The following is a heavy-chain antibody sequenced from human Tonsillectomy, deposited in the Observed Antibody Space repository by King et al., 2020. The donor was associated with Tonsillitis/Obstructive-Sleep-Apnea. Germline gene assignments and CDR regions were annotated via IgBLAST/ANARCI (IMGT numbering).Heavy chain of an antibody. D-gene: IGHD2-2*01. Sequence: VQLVESGGGLVQPGGSLRLSCAASGFTFSNYAMSWVRQAPGRGLEWVSAISGRGGNTYYADSVKGRFTISRDNSKNTLYLQMNSLRAEDTAVYYCAKDDESCSSSSCYLYYFDYWGQGTLVTVSS. CDR3: AKDDESCSSSSCYLYYFDY. J-gene: IGHJ4*02. V-gene: IGHV3-23*04. CDR1: GFTFSNYA. CDR2: ISGRGGNT.